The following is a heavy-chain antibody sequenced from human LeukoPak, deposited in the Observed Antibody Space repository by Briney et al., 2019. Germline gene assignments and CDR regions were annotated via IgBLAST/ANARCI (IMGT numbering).Heavy chain of an antibody. Sequence: GGSLRLSCTASGFTFSGSAMHWVRQASGKGLGWVGRIRSKANSYATVYAASVKGRFTISRDDSKNTAYLQMNSLKTEDTAVYYCTSGLSVRRSNNTPVDYWGQGTLVTVSS. V-gene: IGHV3-73*01. J-gene: IGHJ4*02. CDR1: GFTFSGSA. D-gene: IGHD1-1*01. CDR2: IRSKANSYAT. CDR3: TSGLSVRRSNNTPVDY.